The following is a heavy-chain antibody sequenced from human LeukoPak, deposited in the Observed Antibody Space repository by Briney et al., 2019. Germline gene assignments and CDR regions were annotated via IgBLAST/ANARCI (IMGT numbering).Heavy chain of an antibody. V-gene: IGHV4-39*01. D-gene: IGHD4-11*01. CDR3: ARRTTVTSWFDP. CDR2: IYYSGNT. J-gene: IGHJ5*02. CDR1: GDSISSSNYY. Sequence: SSETLSLTCTVSGDSISSSNYYWGWIRQPPGKGLQWIGNIYYSGNTYYNPSLRSRVTISVDTSKNQFSLKLSSVTAADTAVYYCARRTTVTSWFDPWGQGTLVTVSS.